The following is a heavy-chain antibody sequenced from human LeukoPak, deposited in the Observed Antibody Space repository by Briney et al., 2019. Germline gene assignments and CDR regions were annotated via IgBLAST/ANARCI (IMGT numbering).Heavy chain of an antibody. CDR1: GFTVSSNY. Sequence: PGGSLRLSCAASGFTVSSNYMSWLRQAPVKGLEWVSVIYSGGSTYYADSVKGRCTISRDNYKNTLYLQMNSLRAEDTAVYYCARDPGDDYGDYSQGYFDLWGRGTLVTVSS. CDR2: IYSGGST. CDR3: ARDPGDDYGDYSQGYFDL. V-gene: IGHV3-53*01. D-gene: IGHD4-17*01. J-gene: IGHJ2*01.